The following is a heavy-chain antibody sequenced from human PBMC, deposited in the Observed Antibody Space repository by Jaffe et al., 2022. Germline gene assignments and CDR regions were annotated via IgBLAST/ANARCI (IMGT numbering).Heavy chain of an antibody. J-gene: IGHJ4*02. V-gene: IGHV2-70*20. CDR1: GFSLSTSGMC. CDR3: ARTLYYYDSSGYYYFDY. CDR2: IDWDDDK. D-gene: IGHD3-22*01. Sequence: QVTLRESGPALVKPTQTLTLTCTFSGFSLSTSGMCVSWVRQPPGKALEWLALIDWDDDKYYSTSLKTRLTISKDTSKNQVVLTMTNMDPVDTATYYCARTLYYYDSSGYYYFDYWGQGTLVTVSS.